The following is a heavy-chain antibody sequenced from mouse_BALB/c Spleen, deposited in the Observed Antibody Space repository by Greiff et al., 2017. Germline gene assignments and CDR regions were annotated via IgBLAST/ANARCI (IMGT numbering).Heavy chain of an antibody. J-gene: IGHJ4*01. CDR2: INPSNGRT. V-gene: IGHV1S81*02. CDR1: GYTFTSYW. Sequence: QVQLQQPGAELVKPGASVKLSCKASGYTFTSYWMHWVKQRPGQGLEWIGEINPSNGRTNYNEKFKSKATLTVDKSSSTAYMQLSSLTSEDSAVYYCARRGGSYAMDYWGQGTSVTVSS. CDR3: ARRGGSYAMDY.